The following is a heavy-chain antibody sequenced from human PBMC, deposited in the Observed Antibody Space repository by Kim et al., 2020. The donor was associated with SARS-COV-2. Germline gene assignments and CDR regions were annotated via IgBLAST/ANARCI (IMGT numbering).Heavy chain of an antibody. CDR1: GGSISSSNW. Sequence: SETLSLTCAVSGGSISSSNWWSWVRQPPGKGLEWIGEIYQSGSTNYNPSLKSRVTISVDKSKNQFSLRLSSVTAADTAVYFCARSFDYYDSSGVFDYWGQGTLVTVSS. CDR3: ARSFDYYDSSGVFDY. V-gene: IGHV4-4*02. CDR2: IYQSGST. J-gene: IGHJ4*02. D-gene: IGHD3-22*01.